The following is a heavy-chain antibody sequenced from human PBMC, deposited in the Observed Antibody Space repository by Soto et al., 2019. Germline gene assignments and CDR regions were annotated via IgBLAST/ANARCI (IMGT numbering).Heavy chain of an antibody. Sequence: QVQLVESGGGVVQPGRSLRLSCAASGFTFSSYAMHWVRQAPGKGLEWVAVISYDGSNKYYADSVKGRFTISRDNSKNTLYLQMNSLRAEDTAVYYCARDIVVVVAATHNYYYGMDVWGQGTMVTVSS. CDR3: ARDIVVVVAATHNYYYGMDV. V-gene: IGHV3-30-3*01. D-gene: IGHD2-15*01. J-gene: IGHJ6*02. CDR2: ISYDGSNK. CDR1: GFTFSSYA.